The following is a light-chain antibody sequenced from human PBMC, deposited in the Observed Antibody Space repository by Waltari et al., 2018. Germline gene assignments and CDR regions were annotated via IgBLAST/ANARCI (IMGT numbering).Light chain of an antibody. Sequence: QSVLTPPPSVSGAPGQRVTISCTGSSSNIRAGYDVPWYQQLPGTAPKLLIYGNSNRPSGVPDRFSGSKSGTSASLAITGLQAEDEADYYCQSYDSSLSGYVVFGGGTKLTVL. CDR1: SSNIRAGYD. CDR3: QSYDSSLSGYVV. V-gene: IGLV1-40*01. CDR2: GNS. J-gene: IGLJ2*01.